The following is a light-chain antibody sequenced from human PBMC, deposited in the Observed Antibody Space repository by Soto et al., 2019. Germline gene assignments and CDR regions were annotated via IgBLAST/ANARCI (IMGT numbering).Light chain of an antibody. J-gene: IGLJ1*01. CDR1: SSDVGGYNY. Sequence: QSALTQPASVSGSPGQSITISCTGTSSDVGGYNYVSWYQQHPGKAPKLMISGVSNRPSGVSNRFSGSKSGNTASLTISGLQTEDEADYYCISYTTSVTYDFGTGTKLTVL. V-gene: IGLV2-14*01. CDR3: ISYTTSVTYD. CDR2: GVS.